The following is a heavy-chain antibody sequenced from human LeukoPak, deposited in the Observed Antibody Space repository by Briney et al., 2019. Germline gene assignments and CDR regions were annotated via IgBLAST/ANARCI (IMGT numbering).Heavy chain of an antibody. CDR3: AKDLEYCSGGDCLQGVFDY. D-gene: IGHD2-15*01. J-gene: IGHJ4*02. CDR1: GFTFSSYA. CDR2: ISTGGTYT. V-gene: IGHV3-23*01. Sequence: PGGSLRLSCAVSGFTFSSYAMIRVRQAPGKGLEWVSAISTGGTYTYYADSVKGRFTISRDNSKNTLYLQMDSLRVEDTAVYYCAKDLEYCSGGDCLQGVFDYWGQGNLVTVSS.